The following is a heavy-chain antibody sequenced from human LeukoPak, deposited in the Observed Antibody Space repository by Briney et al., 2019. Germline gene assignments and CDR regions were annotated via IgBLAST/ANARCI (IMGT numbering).Heavy chain of an antibody. D-gene: IGHD6-13*01. Sequence: PSETLSLTCTVSGGSISSSSFYWAWIRQPPRKGLEWIGNIFYNGSTYYNPSLKSRVTISVDTSKNQFSLKLSSVTAADTAVYYCARGVYWFDPWGQGTLVTVSS. V-gene: IGHV4-39*07. J-gene: IGHJ5*02. CDR2: IFYNGST. CDR3: ARGVYWFDP. CDR1: GGSISSSSFY.